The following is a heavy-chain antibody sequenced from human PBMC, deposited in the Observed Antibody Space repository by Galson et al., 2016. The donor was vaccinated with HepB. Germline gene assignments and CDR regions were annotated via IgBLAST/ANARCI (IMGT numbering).Heavy chain of an antibody. CDR1: GNIFSDYW. V-gene: IGHV5-51*01. CDR3: ARRPLRNYDTRAYWGYFDT. D-gene: IGHD1-7*01. CDR2: IYAGDSDI. Sequence: QSGAEVKKPGESLRITCKASGNIFSDYWIGWVRQMPGKGLEWMGAIYAGDSDIRYNPSFEGQVTISAHKSISTVYLQWSSLKASDTAMYYCARRPLRNYDTRAYWGYFDTWGQGTLGTVSP. J-gene: IGHJ4*02.